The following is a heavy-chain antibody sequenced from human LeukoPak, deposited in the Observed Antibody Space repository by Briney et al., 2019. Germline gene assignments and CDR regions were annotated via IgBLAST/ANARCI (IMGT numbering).Heavy chain of an antibody. V-gene: IGHV3-23*01. CDR3: AKRISWTVAGPCFDH. J-gene: IGHJ4*02. Sequence: GGSLRLSCAASGFTISSYAMSWVRQAPGKGLEWVSGITSSGGSTYYADSVKGRVAISRDISKNTLYLEVNSLRSEDTAVYYCAKRISWTVAGPCFDHWGQGTLVTVSS. CDR2: ITSSGGST. CDR1: GFTISSYA. D-gene: IGHD3/OR15-3a*01.